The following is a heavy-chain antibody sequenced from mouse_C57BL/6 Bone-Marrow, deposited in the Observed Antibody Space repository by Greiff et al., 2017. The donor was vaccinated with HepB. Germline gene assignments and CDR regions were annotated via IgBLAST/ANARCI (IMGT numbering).Heavy chain of an antibody. CDR1: GFNIKNTY. CDR2: IDPANGNT. D-gene: IGHD2-4*01. CDR3: ARYYDYPFYAMDY. Sequence: EVKLVESVAELVRPGASVKLSCTASGFNIKNTYMHWVKQRPEQGLEWIGRIDPANGNTKYAPKFQGKATITADTSSNTAYLQLSSLTSEDTAIYYCARYYDYPFYAMDYWGQGTSVTVSS. J-gene: IGHJ4*01. V-gene: IGHV14-3*01.